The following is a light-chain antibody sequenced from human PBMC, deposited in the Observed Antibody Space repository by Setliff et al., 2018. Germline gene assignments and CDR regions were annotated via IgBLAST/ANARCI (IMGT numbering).Light chain of an antibody. CDR3: QQYDRWPIT. V-gene: IGKV1-5*03. CDR1: QSISNW. J-gene: IGKJ5*01. CDR2: EAS. Sequence: DIQMTQSPSTLSAFVGDRVTITCRASQSISNWLVWYQQKPGKAPNVLIYEASSLETGVPSRFSGSGSGTEFTLTISRLQPDDFATYYCQQYDRWPITFGQGTRLESK.